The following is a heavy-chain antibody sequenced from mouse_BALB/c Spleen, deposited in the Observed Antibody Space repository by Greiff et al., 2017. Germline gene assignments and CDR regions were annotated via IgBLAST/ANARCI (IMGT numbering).Heavy chain of an antibody. Sequence: VQLQESGAELVRPGVSVKISCKGSGYTFTDYAMHWVKQSHAKSLEWIGVISTYYGVASHNQKFNGKTTMTVDNSSSTAYMELARLTSEDAAIYYCARLGGNYDYAKDYGGQGTSVTVAS. J-gene: IGHJ4*01. CDR3: ARLGGNYDYAKDY. CDR1: GYTFTDYA. V-gene: IGHV1S137*01. CDR2: ISTYYGVA. D-gene: IGHD2-1*01.